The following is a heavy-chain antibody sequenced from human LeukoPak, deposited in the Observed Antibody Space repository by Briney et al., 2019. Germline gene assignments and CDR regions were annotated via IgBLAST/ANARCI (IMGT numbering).Heavy chain of an antibody. CDR1: GGSISRYY. J-gene: IGHJ4*02. D-gene: IGHD3-16*02. Sequence: SETLSLTCTVPGGSISRYYWSWIRQPPGKGLEWIGYIYGRGSTNYNPSLKSRVTVSVDTSKNQFSLNLNSVTAADTAVYYCAREDVWGNNRPKGHFDYWGQGTLVTVSS. V-gene: IGHV4-59*01. CDR3: AREDVWGNNRPKGHFDY. CDR2: IYGRGST.